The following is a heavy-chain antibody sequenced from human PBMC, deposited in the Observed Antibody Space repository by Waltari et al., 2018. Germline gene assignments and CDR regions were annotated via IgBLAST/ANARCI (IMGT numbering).Heavy chain of an antibody. CDR1: VFTFSRLW. Sequence: EVQMVESGGGLVQPGGSLRLSCGASVFTFSRLWMSWVRQTSGKWLEWVANINYDGSQKYYVDSVKGRFTISRDNAKNSVYLQMNSLRVEDTAVYYCAKSRGFEYWGQGTLITVSS. V-gene: IGHV3-7*01. CDR2: INYDGSQK. D-gene: IGHD2-2*01. J-gene: IGHJ4*02. CDR3: AKSRGFEY.